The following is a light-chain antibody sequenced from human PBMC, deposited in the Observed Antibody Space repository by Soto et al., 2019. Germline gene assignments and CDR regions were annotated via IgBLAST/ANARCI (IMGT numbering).Light chain of an antibody. CDR2: AVT. J-gene: IGLJ1*01. CDR1: SSDIGAYNY. Sequence: QPVLTQPASVSGSPGQSITISCTGTSSDIGAYNYISWYQRHPGKAPKLIIYAVTNRPSGVSNRFSGSKSDNTASLTISGLQAEDEADYYCSSYTTSTTYVFGTETKLTVL. V-gene: IGLV2-14*03. CDR3: SSYTTSTTYV.